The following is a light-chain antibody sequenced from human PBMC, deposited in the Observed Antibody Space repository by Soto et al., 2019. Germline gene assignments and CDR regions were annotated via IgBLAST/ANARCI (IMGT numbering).Light chain of an antibody. CDR2: DVT. J-gene: IGLJ1*01. CDR3: SSYTSSTTFI. Sequence: QSVLTHPASVSGSRGQSITISCTGTSSDIGGYNYVSWYQQHPGKAPKLLISDVTNRPSGVSNRFSGSKSANTASLTISGLQAEDEAEYYCSSYTSSTTFIFGPGTKVTVL. CDR1: SSDIGGYNY. V-gene: IGLV2-14*03.